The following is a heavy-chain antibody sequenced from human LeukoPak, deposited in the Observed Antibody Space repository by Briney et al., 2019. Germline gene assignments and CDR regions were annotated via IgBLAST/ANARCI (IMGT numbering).Heavy chain of an antibody. V-gene: IGHV3-23*01. D-gene: IGHD4-11*01. CDR1: GFTFSSYA. CDR2: ISGSGGST. J-gene: IGHJ4*02. Sequence: GGSLRLSCAASGFTFSSYAMSWVRQAPGKGLEWVSAISGSGGSTHYADSVGGRFTISRDNSKNTLFLQMNSLRDEDTAVYYCAKDLYSNYGPADYWGQGNLVTVSS. CDR3: AKDLYSNYGPADY.